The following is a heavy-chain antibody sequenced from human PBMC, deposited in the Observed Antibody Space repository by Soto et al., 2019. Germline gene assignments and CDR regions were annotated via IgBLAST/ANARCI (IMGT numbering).Heavy chain of an antibody. D-gene: IGHD2-15*01. CDR1: GYAFTTSW. V-gene: IGHV5-51*01. CDR3: ETLLVLAAPGGWLDP. Sequence: GESLKISCQGSGYAFTTSWIAWVRQMPGKGLEWMGAIYPRDSDTKYSPSFQGQVTLSVDNSINTAFLQWRSLKASDTAMYYCETLLVLAAPGGWLDPWGRGPPVTVYS. J-gene: IGHJ5*02. CDR2: IYPRDSDT.